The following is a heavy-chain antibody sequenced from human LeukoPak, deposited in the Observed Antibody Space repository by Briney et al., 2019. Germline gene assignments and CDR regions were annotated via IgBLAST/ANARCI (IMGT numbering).Heavy chain of an antibody. CDR2: IYYSGST. CDR3: ARGPYYKFDP. V-gene: IGHV4-59*12. J-gene: IGHJ5*02. D-gene: IGHD3-10*01. Sequence: SETLSLTCTVSGGSISSYYWSWIRQPPGKGLEWIGYIYYSGSTSYNPSLKSRVTISVDTSKNQFSLKLSSVTAADTAVYYCARGPYYKFDPWGQGTLVTVSS. CDR1: GGSISSYY.